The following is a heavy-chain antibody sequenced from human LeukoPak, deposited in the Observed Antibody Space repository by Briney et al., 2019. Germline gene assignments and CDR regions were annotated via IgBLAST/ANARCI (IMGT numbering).Heavy chain of an antibody. J-gene: IGHJ4*02. CDR2: IRYDGSNK. CDR1: GFTFSSYG. CDR3: AKEHSSSWYGREYFDY. D-gene: IGHD6-13*01. V-gene: IGHV3-30*02. Sequence: GGSLRLSCAASGFTFSSYGMHWVRQAPGKGLEWVAFIRYDGSNKYYADSVKGRFTISRDNSKNTLYLQMSSLRAEDTAVYYCAKEHSSSWYGREYFDYWGQGTLVTVSS.